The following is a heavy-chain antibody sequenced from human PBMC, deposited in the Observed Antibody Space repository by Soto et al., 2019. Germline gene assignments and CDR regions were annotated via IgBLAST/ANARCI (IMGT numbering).Heavy chain of an antibody. J-gene: IGHJ6*02. Sequence: SVKVSCKASGGTFSNYAFSWVRQAPGQGLDWMGTIIPIFGTTNFAQKFQGRVTMTADESTTTVYMELSSLRSEDTAVYYCARDRPGRYYDFWSGGYYYHYGMDVWGQGTTVTVSS. V-gene: IGHV1-69*13. CDR1: GGTFSNYA. D-gene: IGHD3-3*01. CDR2: IIPIFGTT. CDR3: ARDRPGRYYDFWSGGYYYHYGMDV.